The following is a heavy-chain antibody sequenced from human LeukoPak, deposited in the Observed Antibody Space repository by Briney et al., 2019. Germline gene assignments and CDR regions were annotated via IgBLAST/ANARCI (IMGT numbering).Heavy chain of an antibody. V-gene: IGHV1-46*01. D-gene: IGHD3-3*01. Sequence: ASVKVSCKASGYSFSTYSMHWVQQAPGQGLEWMGIINPSGGSANYAQKFLGRITLTRDMSTSTVYMELSSLTTEDTATYFCARDYDFWSNFHHTDYWGQGTLVTVSS. CDR3: ARDYDFWSNFHHTDY. J-gene: IGHJ4*02. CDR1: GYSFSTYS. CDR2: INPSGGSA.